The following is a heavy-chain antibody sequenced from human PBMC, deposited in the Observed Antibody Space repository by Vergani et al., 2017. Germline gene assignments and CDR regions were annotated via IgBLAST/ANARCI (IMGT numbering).Heavy chain of an antibody. CDR1: GFTFDDYA. D-gene: IGHD3-22*01. CDR2: ISWNSGSI. V-gene: IGHV3-9*01. J-gene: IGHJ6*02. CDR3: AKDLYDSSGYYPPTYHYYGMDV. Sequence: EVQLVESGGGLVQPGRSLRLSCAASGFTFDDYAMHWVRQAPGKGLEWVSGISWNSGSIGYADSVKGRFTISRDNAKNSLYLQMNSLRAEDTALYYCAKDLYDSSGYYPPTYHYYGMDVWGQGTTVTVSS.